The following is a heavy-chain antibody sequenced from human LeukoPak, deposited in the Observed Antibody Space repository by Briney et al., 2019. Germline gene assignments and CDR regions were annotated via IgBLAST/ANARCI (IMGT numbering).Heavy chain of an antibody. Sequence: GGSLRLSCAASGFTFSSYSMNWVRQAPGKGLEWVSSISSSSSYIYYADSVKGRFTISRDNAKNSLHLQMNSLRAEDTAVYYCAKNYYDSSALFDYWGQGTLVIVSS. CDR3: AKNYYDSSALFDY. J-gene: IGHJ4*02. CDR2: ISSSSSYI. V-gene: IGHV3-21*01. D-gene: IGHD3-22*01. CDR1: GFTFSSYS.